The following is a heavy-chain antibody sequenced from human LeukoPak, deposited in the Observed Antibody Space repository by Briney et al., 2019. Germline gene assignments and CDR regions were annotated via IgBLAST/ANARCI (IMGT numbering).Heavy chain of an antibody. CDR1: GGSISSGSYY. CDR2: IYTSGST. J-gene: IGHJ5*02. CDR3: ARERGYSGYDFAGDWFDP. D-gene: IGHD5-12*01. V-gene: IGHV4-61*02. Sequence: SETLSLTCTASGGSISSGSYYWSWIRQPAGKGLEWIGRIYTSGSTNYNPSLKSRATISVDTSKNQFSLKLSSVTAADTAVYYCARERGYSGYDFAGDWFDPWGQGTLVTVSS.